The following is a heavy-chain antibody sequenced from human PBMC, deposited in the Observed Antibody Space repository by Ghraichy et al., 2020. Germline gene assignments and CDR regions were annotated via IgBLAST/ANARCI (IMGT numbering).Heavy chain of an antibody. J-gene: IGHJ4*02. Sequence: GGSLRLSCAASGFTFDDYAMHWVRQAPGKGLEWVSGISWNSGSIGYADSVKGRFTISRDNAKNSLYLQMNSLRAEDTALYYCAKGGHSWGILEWFIIPLDYWGQGTLVTVSS. D-gene: IGHD3-3*01. CDR1: GFTFDDYA. CDR3: AKGGHSWGILEWFIIPLDY. V-gene: IGHV3-9*01. CDR2: ISWNSGSI.